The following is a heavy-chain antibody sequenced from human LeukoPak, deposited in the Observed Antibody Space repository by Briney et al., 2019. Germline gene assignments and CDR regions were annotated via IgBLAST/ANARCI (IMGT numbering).Heavy chain of an antibody. CDR1: GGSMSDSIT. D-gene: IGHD6-25*01. J-gene: IGHJ5*02. CDR2: IHDDGRT. Sequence: PSETLSLTCSVSGGSMSDSITWGWVRQPPGKGLEWLANIHDDGRTAPNPSLRSRLTISQDRSKNQFSLKVSSVTAADTAFYYCAKVLTAAGLDLWGQGILVTVSS. CDR3: AKVLTAAGLDL. V-gene: IGHV4/OR15-8*01.